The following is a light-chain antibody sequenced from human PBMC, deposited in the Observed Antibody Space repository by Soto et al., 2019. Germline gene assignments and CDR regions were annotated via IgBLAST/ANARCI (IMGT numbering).Light chain of an antibody. CDR2: AAS. CDR1: QSISSY. Sequence: DIQMTQSPSSLSASVGDRVTITCRASQSISSYLNWYQQKPGKAPKLLIYAASSLQSGATSRFSGSGSGTDFTLTISSLQPEDFATYYCQQSSEATWTFGQGTKVEIK. J-gene: IGKJ1*01. V-gene: IGKV1-39*01. CDR3: QQSSEATWT.